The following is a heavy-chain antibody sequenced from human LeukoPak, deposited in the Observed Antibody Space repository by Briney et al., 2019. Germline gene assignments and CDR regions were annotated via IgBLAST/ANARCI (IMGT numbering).Heavy chain of an antibody. D-gene: IGHD3-22*01. J-gene: IGHJ3*02. Sequence: GGSLRLSCAASGFTFSSYAMSWVRQAPGKGLEWVSAISGSGGSTYYADSVNGRFTISRDNSKNTLYLQMNSLRAEDTAVYYCAKDDQTYYYDSSGSIPTDAFDIWGQGTMVTVSS. CDR3: AKDDQTYYYDSSGSIPTDAFDI. V-gene: IGHV3-23*01. CDR1: GFTFSSYA. CDR2: ISGSGGST.